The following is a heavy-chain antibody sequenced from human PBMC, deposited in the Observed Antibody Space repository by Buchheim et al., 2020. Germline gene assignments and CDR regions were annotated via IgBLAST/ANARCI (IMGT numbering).Heavy chain of an antibody. V-gene: IGHV3-21*01. CDR2: ISSSSSYI. D-gene: IGHD3-9*01. Sequence: EVQLVESGGGLVKPGGSLRLSCAASGFTFSSYSMNWVRQAPGKGLEWVSSISSSSSYIYYADSVKGRFTISRDNAKNSLYLQMNSLRAEDTAVYYCARAPPGYDILTGYYIVHGMDVWGQGTT. CDR1: GFTFSSYS. J-gene: IGHJ6*02. CDR3: ARAPPGYDILTGYYIVHGMDV.